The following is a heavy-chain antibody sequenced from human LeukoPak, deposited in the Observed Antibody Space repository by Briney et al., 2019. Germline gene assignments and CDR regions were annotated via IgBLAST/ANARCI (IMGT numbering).Heavy chain of an antibody. Sequence: SETLSLTCTVSRGSISSSSYYWGWIRQPPGKGLEWIGSIYYSGTVYYNPSLESRVTISLDTSKNQFSLTMNSVTAADTALYYCARGRPYTSGVPPWFDPWGQGTLVTVSS. J-gene: IGHJ5*02. V-gene: IGHV4-39*07. CDR3: ARGRPYTSGVPPWFDP. CDR1: RGSISSSSYY. D-gene: IGHD6-19*01. CDR2: IYYSGTV.